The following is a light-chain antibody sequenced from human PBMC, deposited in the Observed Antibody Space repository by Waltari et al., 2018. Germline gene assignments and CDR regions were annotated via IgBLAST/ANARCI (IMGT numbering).Light chain of an antibody. CDR2: DVY. J-gene: IGLJ2*01. V-gene: IGLV2-14*03. CDR1: SSDVGVYNY. Sequence: QSALAQPASVSGSPGQSIAISCTATSSDVGVYNYVSWYQQHPGKVPKLMIYDVYTRPSGVSDRFSGSKSGNTASLTISGLQAEDDADYYCSSYTNSRTIFGGGTKLTVL. CDR3: SSYTNSRTI.